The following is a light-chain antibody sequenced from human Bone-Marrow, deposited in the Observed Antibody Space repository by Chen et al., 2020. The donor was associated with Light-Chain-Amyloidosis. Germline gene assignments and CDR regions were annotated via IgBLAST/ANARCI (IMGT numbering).Light chain of an antibody. CDR1: NIGSTS. J-gene: IGLJ3*02. Sequence: SDVLIQPSSGSVAPRQTATIACGGNNIGSTSVHWYQQTPGQAPLLVVYDDSDRPSGIPERLSGSNSGTAATLPISRVEAGDAADYYCQVWDRSSDRPVFGGGTKLTVL. CDR3: QVWDRSSDRPV. CDR2: DDS. V-gene: IGLV3-21*02.